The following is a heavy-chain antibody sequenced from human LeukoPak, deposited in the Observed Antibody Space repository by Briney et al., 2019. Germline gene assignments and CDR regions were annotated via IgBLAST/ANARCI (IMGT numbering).Heavy chain of an antibody. J-gene: IGHJ4*02. D-gene: IGHD5-18*01. CDR1: GFTFKSYG. CDR2: ITGARSST. Sequence: GGSLRLSCAASGFTFKSYGMTWVRQVPGKGLEWVSSITGARSSTKYADSVNGRFTISRDNSKNTLSLQMTGLRAEDTAVYYCARKVAVAMDLDYWGQGTLVTVSS. CDR3: ARKVAVAMDLDY. V-gene: IGHV3-23*01.